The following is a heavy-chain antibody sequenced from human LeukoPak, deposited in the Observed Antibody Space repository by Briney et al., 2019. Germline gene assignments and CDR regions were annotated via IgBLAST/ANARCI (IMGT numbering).Heavy chain of an antibody. CDR1: GGSISSGGYS. CDR3: ARGIITGNLYYFDY. J-gene: IGHJ4*02. D-gene: IGHD1-20*01. Sequence: SETLSLTCAVSGGSISSGGYSWSWIRQPPGKGLEWLGYIYHSGSTYYNPSLKSRVTISVDRSKNQFSLKLSSVTAADTAVYYCARGIITGNLYYFDYWGQGTLVTVSS. V-gene: IGHV4-30-2*01. CDR2: IYHSGST.